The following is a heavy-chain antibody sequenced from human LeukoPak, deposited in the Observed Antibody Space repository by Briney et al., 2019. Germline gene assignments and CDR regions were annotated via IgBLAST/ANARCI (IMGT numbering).Heavy chain of an antibody. J-gene: IGHJ6*02. Sequence: GGSLRLSCEASGSTFKTHAMSWVRQAPGKGLEWVSRIDDSGVIRSYADSVKGRFTISRDNSKMTLTLQMNSLRAEDTAVYYCAKRLKRNYYYHYAMDVWGQGTTVTVSS. D-gene: IGHD3-22*01. V-gene: IGHV3-23*01. CDR1: GSTFKTHA. CDR2: IDDSGVIR. CDR3: AKRLKRNYYYHYAMDV.